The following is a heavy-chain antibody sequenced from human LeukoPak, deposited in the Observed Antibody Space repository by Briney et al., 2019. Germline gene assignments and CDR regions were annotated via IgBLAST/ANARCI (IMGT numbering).Heavy chain of an antibody. CDR3: ARDPYSGTYGDTYYYYMDV. J-gene: IGHJ6*03. D-gene: IGHD1-26*01. CDR2: ISSSGSTI. CDR1: GFTFSSYE. Sequence: SGGSLRPSCAASGFTFSSYEMNWVRQAPGKGLEWVSYISSSGSTIYYADSVKGRFTISRDNAKNSLYLQMNSLRAEDTAVYYCARDPYSGTYGDTYYYYMDVWGKGTTVTISS. V-gene: IGHV3-48*03.